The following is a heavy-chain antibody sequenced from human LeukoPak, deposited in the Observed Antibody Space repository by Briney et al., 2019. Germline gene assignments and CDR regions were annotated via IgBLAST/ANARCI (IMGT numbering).Heavy chain of an antibody. CDR3: ARGYNSASAY. CDR1: GYTFTRYT. CDR2: INTNTGNP. J-gene: IGHJ4*02. D-gene: IGHD6-19*01. Sequence: ASVKVSCKASGYTFTRYTINWVRQAPGQGLEWMGWINTNTGNPTYAQGFTGRFVFSLDTSVTTAYLQISSLKAEDTAVYFCARGYNSASAYWGQGTLVTVSS. V-gene: IGHV7-4-1*02.